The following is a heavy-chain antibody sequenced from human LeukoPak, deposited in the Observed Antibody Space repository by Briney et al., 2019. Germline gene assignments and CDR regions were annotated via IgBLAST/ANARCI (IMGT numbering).Heavy chain of an antibody. CDR2: IDPNSGGT. V-gene: IGHV1-2*02. Sequence: ASVKVSCRASGYTFTAHYIHWVRQAPGQGLEWMGWIDPNSGGTNYAQRFLGSVTMTGDTSINTAFMGVRRLRSDDTAIYYCARGRGTTMVRGVITNYFDLWGRGSLVTVSS. J-gene: IGHJ2*01. CDR1: GYTFTAHY. D-gene: IGHD3-10*01. CDR3: ARGRGTTMVRGVITNYFDL.